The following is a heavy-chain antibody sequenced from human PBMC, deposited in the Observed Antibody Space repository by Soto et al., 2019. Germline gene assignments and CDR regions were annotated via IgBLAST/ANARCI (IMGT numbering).Heavy chain of an antibody. J-gene: IGHJ4*02. V-gene: IGHV3-23*01. D-gene: IGHD3-10*01. Sequence: EVQLLESGGGLVQPGGSLRLSCAASGFTFSSYAMWWVRQAPGKGLECVSAISGGGETTYYADSVKGRFTISRDNSKTTLSLQMNSLRAEDTAVYYCAFNSGSGSYYFDYWGQGTLVTVSS. CDR2: ISGGGETT. CDR3: AFNSGSGSYYFDY. CDR1: GFTFSSYA.